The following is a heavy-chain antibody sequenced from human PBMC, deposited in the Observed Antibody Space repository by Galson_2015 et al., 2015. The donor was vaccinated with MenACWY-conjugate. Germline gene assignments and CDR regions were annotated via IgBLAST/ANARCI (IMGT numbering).Heavy chain of an antibody. J-gene: IGHJ4*02. Sequence: QSGAEVKKPGESLRISCKGSGSSFTGYWISWVRQMPGKGLEWMGRIDPSDSYPNYRPSFQGHVTISADKSISTAYLQWSSLKASDTAMYYCARHSKSSLTAMGNFDYWGQGTLGTGSS. V-gene: IGHV5-10-1*01. CDR3: ARHSKSSLTAMGNFDY. CDR1: GSSFTGYW. D-gene: IGHD5-18*01. CDR2: IDPSDSYP.